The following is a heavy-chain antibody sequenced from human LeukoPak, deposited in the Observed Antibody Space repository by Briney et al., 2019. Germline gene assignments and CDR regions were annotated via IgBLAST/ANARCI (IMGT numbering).Heavy chain of an antibody. CDR2: IKQDGSEQ. CDR1: GLTFSNYW. CDR3: ARGASNRFDY. V-gene: IGHV3-7*01. Sequence: PGGSLRLSCAASGLTFSNYWMNWVRQAPGKGLEWVANIKQDGSEQYYVDSVKGRFTVSRDNAKNTLYLQMNSLRAEDTAVYYCARGASNRFDYWGQGTLVTVSS. J-gene: IGHJ4*02. D-gene: IGHD1-14*01.